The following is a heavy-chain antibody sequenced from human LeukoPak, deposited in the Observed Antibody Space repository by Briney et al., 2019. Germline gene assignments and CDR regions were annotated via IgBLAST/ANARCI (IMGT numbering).Heavy chain of an antibody. CDR3: AREGTDGSGSPRAFDI. J-gene: IGHJ3*02. D-gene: IGHD3-10*01. CDR2: IYYSGST. Sequence: SETLSLTCTVSGGSIRSYYWSWIRQPPGKGLEWIGYIYYSGSTNYNPSLKSRVTISVDTSKNQFSLKLSSVTAADTAVYYCAREGTDGSGSPRAFDIWGQGTMVTVSS. V-gene: IGHV4-59*01. CDR1: GGSIRSYY.